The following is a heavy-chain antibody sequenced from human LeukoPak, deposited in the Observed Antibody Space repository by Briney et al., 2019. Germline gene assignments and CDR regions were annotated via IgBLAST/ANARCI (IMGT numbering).Heavy chain of an antibody. CDR2: IYLGVST. CDR1: GDSLGTYY. V-gene: IGHV4-4*09. D-gene: IGHD2-2*01. Sequence: SETLSLTCTISGDSLGTYYWTWIRQPPGKGLEWIGYIYLGVSTNYNPSLKSRVTLSVDTSKNQFSLRLTSLTAADTATYYCARWALKGYYADVWGTGATVIVSS. J-gene: IGHJ6*04. CDR3: ARWALKGYYADV.